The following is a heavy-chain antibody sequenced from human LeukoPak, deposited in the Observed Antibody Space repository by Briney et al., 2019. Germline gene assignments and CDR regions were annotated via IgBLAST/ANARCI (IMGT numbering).Heavy chain of an antibody. CDR2: IIPIFGTA. D-gene: IGHD2-21*01. V-gene: IGHV1-69*01. J-gene: IGHJ4*02. Sequence: SVKVSCKASGGTFSSYAISWVRQATGQGLEWMGGIIPIFGTANYAQKFQGRVTITADESTSTAYMELSSLRSEDTAVYYCAREGLAYCGGDCYRTFDYWGQGTLVTVS. CDR3: AREGLAYCGGDCYRTFDY. CDR1: GGTFSSYA.